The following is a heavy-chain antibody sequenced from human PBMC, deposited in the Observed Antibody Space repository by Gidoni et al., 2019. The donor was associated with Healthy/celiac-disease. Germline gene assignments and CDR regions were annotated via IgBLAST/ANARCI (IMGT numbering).Heavy chain of an antibody. V-gene: IGHV4-39*01. CDR1: GGSISSSNYY. Sequence: QLQLQESGPGLVKPSEPLSLTCTVSGGSISSSNYYWGWIRHPPGKGLEWIGSMYSSGSTYYNPSLKSRVTISVDTSKNQFSLKLSSVTAADTAVYYCARHDCGGDCYSYSYYYYGMDVWGQGTTVTVSS. CDR3: ARHDCGGDCYSYSYYYYGMDV. CDR2: MYSSGST. D-gene: IGHD2-21*02. J-gene: IGHJ6*02.